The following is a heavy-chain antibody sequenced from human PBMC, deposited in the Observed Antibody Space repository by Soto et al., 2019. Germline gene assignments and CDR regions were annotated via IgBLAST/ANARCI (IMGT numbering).Heavy chain of an antibody. CDR2: IYYSGST. J-gene: IGHJ5*02. CDR1: GGSISSGGYY. V-gene: IGHV4-31*03. CDR3: ARNYPAATNWFDP. D-gene: IGHD2-2*01. Sequence: QVQLQESGPGLVKPSQTLSLTYTVSGGSISSGGYYWSWIRQHPGKGLEWIGYIYYSGSTYYNPSLKSRVTISVDTSMNQFSLKLSSVTAADTAVYYCARNYPAATNWFDPWGQGTLVTVSS.